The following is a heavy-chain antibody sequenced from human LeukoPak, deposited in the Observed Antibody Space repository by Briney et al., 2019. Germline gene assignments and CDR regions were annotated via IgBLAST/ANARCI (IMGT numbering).Heavy chain of an antibody. CDR3: ARVPEDYYDSSGYPYYFDY. V-gene: IGHV1-46*01. Sequence: ASVKVSCKASGYTFTSYYMHWVRQAPGQGLEWMGIINPSGGSTSYAQKFQGRVTITADESTSTAYMELSSLRSEDTAVYYCARVPEDYYDSSGYPYYFDYWGQGTLVTVSS. J-gene: IGHJ4*02. D-gene: IGHD3-22*01. CDR1: GYTFTSYY. CDR2: INPSGGST.